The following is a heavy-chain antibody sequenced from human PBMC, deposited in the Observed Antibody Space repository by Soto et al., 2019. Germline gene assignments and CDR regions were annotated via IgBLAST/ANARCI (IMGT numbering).Heavy chain of an antibody. D-gene: IGHD3-10*01. J-gene: IGHJ6*03. Sequence: SETLSLTCTVSGGSISSYYWSWIRQPPGKGLEWIGYIYYSGSTNYNPSLKSRVTISVDTSKNQFSLKLSSVTAADTAVYYCAGTSIPMVRGVTQYYYYYYYMDVWGKGTTVTVSS. CDR3: AGTSIPMVRGVTQYYYYYYYMDV. CDR1: GGSISSYY. CDR2: IYYSGST. V-gene: IGHV4-59*01.